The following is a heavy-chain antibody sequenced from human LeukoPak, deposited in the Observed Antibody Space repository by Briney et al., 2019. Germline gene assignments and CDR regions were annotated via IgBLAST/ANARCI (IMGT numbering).Heavy chain of an antibody. Sequence: PGGSLRLSCVASGFTFSSYGLSWVRQAPGQGLEWVAVISFDGSNQYYADSVKGRFTIYRDNFKNTVYLQMNSLRAEETAVYYCAKSHPPTVTTEEGEYLQHWGQGTLVTVSS. V-gene: IGHV3-30*18. CDR3: AKSHPPTVTTEEGEYLQH. CDR2: ISFDGSNQ. J-gene: IGHJ1*01. CDR1: GFTFSSYG. D-gene: IGHD4-17*01.